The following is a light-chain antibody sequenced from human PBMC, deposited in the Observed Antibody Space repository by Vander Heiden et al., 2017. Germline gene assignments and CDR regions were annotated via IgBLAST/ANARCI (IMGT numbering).Light chain of an antibody. CDR1: QSVLYSSNHKNY. CDR2: WAS. Sequence: DIVMTQSPVSMAVSLGERGTINCKSSQSVLYSSNHKNYLAWDQQKPGQPPKLLIYWASTRESGVPDRFSGSGSGTDFTLTISSLQAEDVAVYYCQQYYGAPWTFGQGTKVEIK. CDR3: QQYYGAPWT. J-gene: IGKJ1*01. V-gene: IGKV4-1*01.